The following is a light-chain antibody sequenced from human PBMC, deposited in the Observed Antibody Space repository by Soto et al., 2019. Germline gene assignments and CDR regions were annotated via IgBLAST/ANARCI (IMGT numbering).Light chain of an antibody. CDR1: QSVSNF. Sequence: EIVLTQSPATLTLSPGERDTLSCSASQSVSNFLAWYQQTPGQAPRLLIYDAATRATGIPARFSGSGSGTDFDLTISSLEPEDFAVYYWQQRPTRPPITFGGGTKVEIK. CDR2: DAA. V-gene: IGKV3-11*01. CDR3: QQRPTRPPIT. J-gene: IGKJ4*01.